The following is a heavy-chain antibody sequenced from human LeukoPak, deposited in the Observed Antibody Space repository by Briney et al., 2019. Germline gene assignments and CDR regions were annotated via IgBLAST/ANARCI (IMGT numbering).Heavy chain of an antibody. CDR2: FDPEDGET. CDR1: GYTLTELS. V-gene: IGHV1-24*01. J-gene: IGHJ4*02. Sequence: ASVKVSCKVSGYTLTELSMHWVRQAPGKGLEWMGGFDPEDGETIYAQKLQGRVSITADESTNTAYMELSSLRSDDTAVYYCVRELVYSGFDWQDYWGQGTLVTVSS. CDR3: VRELVYSGFDWQDY. D-gene: IGHD5-12*01.